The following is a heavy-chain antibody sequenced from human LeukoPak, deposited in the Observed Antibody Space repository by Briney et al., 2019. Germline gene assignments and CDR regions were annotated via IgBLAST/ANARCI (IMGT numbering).Heavy chain of an antibody. CDR1: GFTLSSYA. CDR2: IYSGGST. V-gene: IGHV3-53*01. D-gene: IGHD3-22*01. J-gene: IGHJ4*02. CDR3: ARRYYGVLDY. Sequence: PGRSLRLSCEASGFTLSSYAMSWVRQAPGKGLEWVSVIYSGGSTFYADSVKGRFTISRDNSKNTLYLQMNSLRAEDTAVYYCARRYYGVLDYWGQGTLVTVSS.